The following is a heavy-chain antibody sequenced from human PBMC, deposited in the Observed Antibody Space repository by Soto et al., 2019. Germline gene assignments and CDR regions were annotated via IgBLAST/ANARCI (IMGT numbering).Heavy chain of an antibody. Sequence: GGALKIYRKGPGYSFHNYWIGWVRQMPGKGLELMVSFYAGDSDTRYSPSFQGQVTMTVDKSSRTAYLHWSSLKASDSAIYYCAEQHSIDSSALDXWGQGTPVTVSX. J-gene: IGHJ4*02. CDR2: FYAGDSDT. CDR1: GYSFHNYW. V-gene: IGHV5-51*01. D-gene: IGHD6-19*01. CDR3: AEQHSIDSSALDX.